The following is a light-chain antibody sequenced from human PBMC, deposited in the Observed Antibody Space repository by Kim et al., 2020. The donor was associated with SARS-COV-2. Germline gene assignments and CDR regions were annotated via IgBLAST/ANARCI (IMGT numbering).Light chain of an antibody. V-gene: IGLV10-54*01. CDR1: NDKVGRQG. Sequence: TATPTCTGNNDKVGRQGAAWLQQHQGHPPKVLSDRNNNRRSGISERFSASRSGNTASLIITGLQSEDEADYYCSAWDISLNAVVFGGGTQLTVL. J-gene: IGLJ3*02. CDR2: RNN. CDR3: SAWDISLNAVV.